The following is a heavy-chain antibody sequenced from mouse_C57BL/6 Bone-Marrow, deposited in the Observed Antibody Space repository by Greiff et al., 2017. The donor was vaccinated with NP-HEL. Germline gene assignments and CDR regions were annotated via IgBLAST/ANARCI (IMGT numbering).Heavy chain of an antibody. CDR2: IDPSDSYT. J-gene: IGHJ1*03. CDR3: ARTGGYFDV. CDR1: GYTFTSYW. Sequence: VKLQQPGAELVRPGTSVKLSCKASGYTFTSYWMHWVKQRPGQGLEWIGVIDPSDSYTNYNQKFKGKATLTVDTSSSTAYMQLSRLTSEDSAVYYCARTGGYFDVWGTGTTVTVSS. V-gene: IGHV1-59*01.